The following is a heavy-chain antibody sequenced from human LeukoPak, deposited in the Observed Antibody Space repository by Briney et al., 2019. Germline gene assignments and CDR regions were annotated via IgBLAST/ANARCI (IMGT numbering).Heavy chain of an antibody. CDR1: GGSFSGYY. CDR2: INHSGST. V-gene: IGHV4-34*01. Sequence: SETLSLTCAVYGGSFSGYYWSWIRQPPGKGLEWIGEINHSGSTNYNPSLKSRVTISVDTSKNRFSLKLSSVTAADTAVYYCARLNFWSGYTYYFDYWGQGTLVTVSS. D-gene: IGHD3-3*01. J-gene: IGHJ4*02. CDR3: ARLNFWSGYTYYFDY.